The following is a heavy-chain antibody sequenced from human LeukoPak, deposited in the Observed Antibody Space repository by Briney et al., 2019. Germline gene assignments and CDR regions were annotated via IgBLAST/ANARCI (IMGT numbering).Heavy chain of an antibody. CDR2: ISAYNGNT. CDR1: HNTVTTYG. CDR3: AITYYYGSGSYAPDY. J-gene: IGHJ4*02. D-gene: IGHD3-10*01. Sequence: GASVKVSCKVSHNTVTTYGLTWVRQAPGQGLEWMGWISAYNGNTNYAQKLQGRVTMTTDTSTSTAYMELRSLRSDDTAVYYCAITYYYGSGSYAPDYWGQGTLVTVSS. V-gene: IGHV1-18*01.